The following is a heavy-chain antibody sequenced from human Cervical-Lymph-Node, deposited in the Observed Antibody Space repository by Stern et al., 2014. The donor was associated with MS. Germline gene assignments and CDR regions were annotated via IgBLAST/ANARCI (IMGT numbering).Heavy chain of an antibody. CDR1: GGSISGYD. V-gene: IGHV4-59*01. D-gene: IGHD5-24*01. J-gene: IGHJ4*02. CDR3: ARSRDAYSPLAY. Sequence: VQLVESGPGLVKPSETLSLTCTVSGGSISGYDCSWIRQPPGKGLEWIGHIYYSGSPNYMPSLKRRVSISIDTPKNQFSLKLSSVTAADTAVYYCARSRDAYSPLAYWGQGALVTVSS. CDR2: IYYSGSP.